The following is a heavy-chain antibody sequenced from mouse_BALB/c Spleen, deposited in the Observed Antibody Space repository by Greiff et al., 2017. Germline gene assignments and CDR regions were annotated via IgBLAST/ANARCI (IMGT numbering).Heavy chain of an antibody. D-gene: IGHD1-1*01. CDR2: INSNGGST. CDR1: GFTFSSYG. V-gene: IGHV5-6-3*01. CDR3: ARDYGSSYFDY. Sequence: EVKLMESGGGLVQPGGSLKLSCAASGFTFSSYGMSWVCQTPDKRLELVATINSNGGSTYYPDSVKGRFTISRDNAKNTLYLQMSSLKSEDTAMYYCARDYGSSYFDYWGQGTTLTVSS. J-gene: IGHJ2*01.